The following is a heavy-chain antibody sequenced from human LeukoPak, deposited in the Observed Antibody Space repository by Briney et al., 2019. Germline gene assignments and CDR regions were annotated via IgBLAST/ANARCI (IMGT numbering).Heavy chain of an antibody. Sequence: GECLKISCKGSGYSFTSYWIGWVRQMPGKGLEWMGIIYPDDSDTRYSPSFQGQVTISADKSISTAYLQWSSLKASDTAMYYCASTHGYSYGSLDYWGQGTLVTVSS. J-gene: IGHJ4*02. CDR2: IYPDDSDT. CDR1: GYSFTSYW. V-gene: IGHV5-51*01. D-gene: IGHD5-18*01. CDR3: ASTHGYSYGSLDY.